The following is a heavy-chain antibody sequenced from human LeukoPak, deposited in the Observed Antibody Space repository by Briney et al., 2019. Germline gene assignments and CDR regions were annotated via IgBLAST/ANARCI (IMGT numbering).Heavy chain of an antibody. Sequence: GGSLRLSCAASGFTFSSYAMSWVRQAPGKGLEWVSVISGGGGSTYYADSVKGRFTTSRDNSKDSLYLQMNSLRAEDTAVYYCAKGTSSSSPYYFDSWGRGTLVTVSS. D-gene: IGHD6-6*01. CDR2: ISGGGGST. CDR1: GFTFSSYA. V-gene: IGHV3-23*01. J-gene: IGHJ4*02. CDR3: AKGTSSSSPYYFDS.